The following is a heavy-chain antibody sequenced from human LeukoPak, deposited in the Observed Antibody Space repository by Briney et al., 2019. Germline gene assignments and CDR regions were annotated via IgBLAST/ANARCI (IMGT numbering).Heavy chain of an antibody. CDR3: ARDTKYAFDN. V-gene: IGHV3-48*01. Sequence: GGSLRLSCAASGFTFNSFAMTWVRQAPGKGLEWISYVGISSGNTKYADSVKGRFTISGDKAKNSLYLQMNSLRVEDTAVYYCARDTKYAFDNWGQGTLVTVSS. D-gene: IGHD2-2*01. CDR1: GFTFNSFA. J-gene: IGHJ4*02. CDR2: VGISSGNT.